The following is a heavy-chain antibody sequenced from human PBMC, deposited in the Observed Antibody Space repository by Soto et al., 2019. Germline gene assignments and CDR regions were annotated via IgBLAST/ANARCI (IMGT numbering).Heavy chain of an antibody. J-gene: IGHJ4*02. CDR3: ARRDYGDYEGFDY. V-gene: IGHV4-39*01. CDR1: GGSISSYTYY. D-gene: IGHD4-17*01. Sequence: QLQLQESGPGLVKPSETLSLTCTVSGGSISSYTYYWGWIRQPPGKGLEWIGTIYYSGTTYYNPSLKSRVTLSVDTSKNQFSLKLSSVTAADTAVYYCARRDYGDYEGFDYWGQGTLVTVSS. CDR2: IYYSGTT.